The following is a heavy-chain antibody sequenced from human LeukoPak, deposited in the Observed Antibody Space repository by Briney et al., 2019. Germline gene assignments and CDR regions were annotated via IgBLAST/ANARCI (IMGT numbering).Heavy chain of an antibody. CDR2: IYYSGST. CDR3: ARFITIFGVVRNYFDY. J-gene: IGHJ4*02. V-gene: IGHV4-30-4*08. CDR1: GGSISSGDYY. D-gene: IGHD3-3*01. Sequence: PSETLSLTCTVSGGSISSGDYYWSWIRQPPGKGLEWIGNIYYSGSTYYNPSLKSRVTISVDTSKNQFSLKLSSVTAADTAVYYCARFITIFGVVRNYFDYWGQGTLVTVSS.